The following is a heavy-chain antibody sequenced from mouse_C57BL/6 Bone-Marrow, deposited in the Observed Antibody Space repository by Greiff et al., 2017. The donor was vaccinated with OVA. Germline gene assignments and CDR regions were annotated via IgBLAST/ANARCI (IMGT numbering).Heavy chain of an antibody. D-gene: IGHD1-1*01. Sequence: VQLQQPGAELVRPGSSVKLSCKASGYTFTSYWMHWVKQRPIQGLEWIGNIDPSDSETHYNQKFKDKATLTVDTSSSTAYMQLSSLTSEDSAVYYCARGLLRYSYYYAMDYWGQGTSVTVSS. CDR1: GYTFTSYW. CDR3: ARGLLRYSYYYAMDY. V-gene: IGHV1-52*01. J-gene: IGHJ4*01. CDR2: IDPSDSET.